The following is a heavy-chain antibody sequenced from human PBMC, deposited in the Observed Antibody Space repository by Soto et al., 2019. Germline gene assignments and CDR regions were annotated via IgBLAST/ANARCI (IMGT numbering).Heavy chain of an antibody. D-gene: IGHD3-22*01. V-gene: IGHV3-23*03. CDR1: GFMFSTYA. Sequence: GGSLRLSCAASGFMFSTYAMNWVRQAPGKGLECVSVIYTAGGTNHADSVRGRFTISRDNAKNSLYLQMNGLRAEDTAVYYCARATGYYHTSGSDSWGQGTLVTVSS. CDR2: IYTAGGT. CDR3: ARATGYYHTSGSDS. J-gene: IGHJ4*02.